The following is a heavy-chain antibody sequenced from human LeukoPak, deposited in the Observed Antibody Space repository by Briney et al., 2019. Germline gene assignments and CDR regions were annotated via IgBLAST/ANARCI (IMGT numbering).Heavy chain of an antibody. Sequence: PGGPLRLSCAASGFTFSSYAVSWVRQAPGKGLEWVSGVGYDGTRYYADSVKGRFTVSRDTATNTLYLQMSSLRAEDTAIFYCAKTQGYYDYWGQGTLVTVSS. D-gene: IGHD3-22*01. J-gene: IGHJ4*02. CDR2: VGYDGTR. V-gene: IGHV3-23*01. CDR3: AKTQGYYDY. CDR1: GFTFSSYA.